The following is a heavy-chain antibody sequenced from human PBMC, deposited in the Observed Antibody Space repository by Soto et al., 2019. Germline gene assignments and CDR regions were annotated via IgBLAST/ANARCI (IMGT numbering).Heavy chain of an antibody. D-gene: IGHD4-17*01. CDR3: TRGPLFYGGNSKRFDP. J-gene: IGHJ5*02. Sequence: QVQLQESGPGLVKPSETLSLTCTVSGGSISSYDWSWIRQPPGEGLEYIGYIFYSGSTNYNPSLTGRVTISVDTCKNQYPLKLNSVTAADTAVYYCTRGPLFYGGNSKRFDPWGQGTLLTVSA. CDR2: IFYSGST. CDR1: GGSISSYD. V-gene: IGHV4-59*01.